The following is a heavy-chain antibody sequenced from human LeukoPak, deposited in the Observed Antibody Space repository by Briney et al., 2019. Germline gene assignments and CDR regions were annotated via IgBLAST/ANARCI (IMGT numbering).Heavy chain of an antibody. V-gene: IGHV5-10-1*01. D-gene: IGHD6-19*01. J-gene: IGHJ4*02. Sequence: GESLKISCKGSGYSFTSYWISWVRQMPGKGLEWMGRIDPSDSYTIYSPSFQGHVTISADKSISTAYLQWSSLKASDTAMYYCASLAVAGSNFDYWGQGTLVTVSS. CDR2: IDPSDSYT. CDR3: ASLAVAGSNFDY. CDR1: GYSFTSYW.